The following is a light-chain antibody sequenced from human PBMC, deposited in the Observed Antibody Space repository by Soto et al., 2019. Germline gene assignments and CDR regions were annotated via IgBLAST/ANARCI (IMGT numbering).Light chain of an antibody. CDR2: AAS. J-gene: IGKJ4*01. Sequence: DLQMTQSPSSLSASVGDRVTITYRASQSISIYLNWYQQQPGKAPKLLIYAASRLQSGVPSTFSGTGSGRDFTLTIDSLKPEDFATYFCQQSHGTPFTFGGGTTV. CDR3: QQSHGTPFT. V-gene: IGKV1-39*01. CDR1: QSISIY.